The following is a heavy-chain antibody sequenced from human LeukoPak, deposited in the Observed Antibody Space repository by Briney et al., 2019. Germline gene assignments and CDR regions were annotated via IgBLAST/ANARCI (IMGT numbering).Heavy chain of an antibody. CDR1: GGSFSGYY. CDR3: ARAGRFLEWSARDYYYYMDV. J-gene: IGHJ6*03. CDR2: INHSGST. V-gene: IGHV4-34*01. D-gene: IGHD3-3*01. Sequence: PSETLSLTCAVSGGSFSGYYLSWIRQPPGKGLEWIGEINHSGSTNYNPSLKSRVTISVDTSKNQFSLKLSSVTAADTAVYYCARAGRFLEWSARDYYYYMDVWGKGTTVTVSS.